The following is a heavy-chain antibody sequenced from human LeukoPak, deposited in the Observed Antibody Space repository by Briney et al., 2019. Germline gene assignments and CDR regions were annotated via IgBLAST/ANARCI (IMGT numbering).Heavy chain of an antibody. CDR3: ARESPMDYYYYYGMDV. Sequence: SETLSLTCAVYGGSFSGYYWSWIRQPPGKGLEWIGEINHSGSTNYNPSLKSRVTISVDTSKNQFSLKLSSVTAADTAVYYCARESPMDYYYYYGMDVWGQGTTVTVSS. V-gene: IGHV4-34*01. J-gene: IGHJ6*02. CDR1: GGSFSGYY. CDR2: INHSGST.